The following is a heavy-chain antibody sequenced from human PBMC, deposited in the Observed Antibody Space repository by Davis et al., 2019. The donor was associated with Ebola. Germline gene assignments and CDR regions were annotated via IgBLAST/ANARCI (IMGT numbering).Heavy chain of an antibody. CDR1: GGPVSSGSYY. J-gene: IGHJ5*02. D-gene: IGHD1-7*01. CDR2: IYYSASP. V-gene: IGHV4-61*01. CDR3: ARLLDWYYLVNWFDP. Sequence: SETLSLTCTVSGGPVSSGSYYWSWIRQPPGKGLEWIGYIYYSASPNYNPSLKSRVTISIDTSENQFSLKLTSVTAADTAVYYCARLLDWYYLVNWFDPWGQGTLVTVSS.